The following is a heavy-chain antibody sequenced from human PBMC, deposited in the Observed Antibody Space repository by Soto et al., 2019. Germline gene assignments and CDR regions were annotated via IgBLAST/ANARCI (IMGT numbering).Heavy chain of an antibody. CDR2: INSDGSST. CDR3: VRTSLVVAAATREDY. CDR1: GFTFSSYW. D-gene: IGHD2-15*01. J-gene: IGHJ4*02. V-gene: IGHV3-74*01. Sequence: EVQLVESGGGLVQPGGSLRLSCAASGFTFSSYWMHWVRQAPGKGLVWVSRINSDGSSTSYADSVKGRFTISRDNAKNTLYLQMNSLRADDTAVYYCVRTSLVVAAATREDYCGQGTLVTVSS.